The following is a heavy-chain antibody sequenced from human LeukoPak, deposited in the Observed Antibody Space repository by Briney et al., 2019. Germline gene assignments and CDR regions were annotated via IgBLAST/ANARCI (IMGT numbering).Heavy chain of an antibody. V-gene: IGHV3-74*01. CDR2: INTDGSST. CDR3: ARDLAGAVDY. CDR1: GFTFSSYW. D-gene: IGHD1-26*01. Sequence: GGSLRLSCAASGFTFSSYWMHWVRQAPGKGLVWVSLINTDGSSTSYADSVKGRFTISRDNAKNTLYLQMNSLRAEDTAVYYCARDLAGAVDYWGQGTLVTVSS. J-gene: IGHJ4*02.